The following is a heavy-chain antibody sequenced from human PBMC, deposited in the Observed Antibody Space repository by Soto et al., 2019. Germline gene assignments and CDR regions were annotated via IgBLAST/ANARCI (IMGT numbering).Heavy chain of an antibody. CDR3: ARGFYGSGSGRMGYYYYYYMDV. D-gene: IGHD3-10*01. J-gene: IGHJ6*03. Sequence: PGGSLRLSCAASGFTFSSYGMHWVRQAPGKGLEWVAVIWYDGSNKYYADSVKGRFTISRDNSKNTLYLQMNSLRAADTAVYYCARGFYGSGSGRMGYYYYYYMDVWGKGTTVTVSS. CDR2: IWYDGSNK. V-gene: IGHV3-33*01. CDR1: GFTFSSYG.